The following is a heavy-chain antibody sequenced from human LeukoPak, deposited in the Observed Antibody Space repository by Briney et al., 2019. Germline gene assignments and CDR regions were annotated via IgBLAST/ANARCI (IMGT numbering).Heavy chain of an antibody. Sequence: GASVKVSCKASGHSLTKYAINWVRQVPGQGLEWMGWIDTNTGKPAYAQAFTGRFVFSLDTSVSTAYLQISSLKAEDTAVYYCACRRVGATSVDYWGQGTLVTVSS. V-gene: IGHV7-4-1*02. CDR3: ACRRVGATSVDY. D-gene: IGHD1-26*01. CDR2: IDTNTGKP. J-gene: IGHJ4*02. CDR1: GHSLTKYA.